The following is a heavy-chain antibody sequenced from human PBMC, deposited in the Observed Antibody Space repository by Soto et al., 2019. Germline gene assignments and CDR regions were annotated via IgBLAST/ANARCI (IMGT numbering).Heavy chain of an antibody. CDR2: INHSGST. Sequence: SETLSLTCAVSGGSISSSNWWSWIRQPPGKGLEWIGEINHSGSTNYNPSLKSRVTISVDTSKNQFSLKLSSVTAADTAVYYCARGRYYDFWSGYWTNYYGMDVWGQGTTVTVSS. CDR1: GGSISSSNW. J-gene: IGHJ6*02. V-gene: IGHV4-4*02. CDR3: ARGRYYDFWSGYWTNYYGMDV. D-gene: IGHD3-3*01.